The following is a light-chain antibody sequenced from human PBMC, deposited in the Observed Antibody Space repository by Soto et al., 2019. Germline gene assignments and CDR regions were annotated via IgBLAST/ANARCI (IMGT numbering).Light chain of an antibody. Sequence: ESVLTQSPGTLSLSPGETATLSCRTSQTISRDDLAWYQHRPGQAPRLLVSATSSRATGIPDRFNGYGSGTDFTLTIISLEPEDFGVYYCYQYYSSSHTFGPGTRVDIK. CDR2: ATS. CDR3: YQYYSSSHT. V-gene: IGKV3-20*01. CDR1: QTISRDD. J-gene: IGKJ3*01.